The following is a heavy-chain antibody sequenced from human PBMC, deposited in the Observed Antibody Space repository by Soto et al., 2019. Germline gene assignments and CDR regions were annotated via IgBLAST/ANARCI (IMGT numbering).Heavy chain of an antibody. Sequence: QVQLVESGGGVVQPGRSLRLSCAASGFTFSSYGMHWVRQAPGKGLEWVAVIWYDGSNKYYADSVKGRFTISRDNSKSTLYLQMNSLRAEDTAVYYCARDFSSSSDTAPGYWGQGTLVTVSS. V-gene: IGHV3-33*01. CDR3: ARDFSSSSDTAPGY. J-gene: IGHJ4*02. CDR2: IWYDGSNK. D-gene: IGHD6-6*01. CDR1: GFTFSSYG.